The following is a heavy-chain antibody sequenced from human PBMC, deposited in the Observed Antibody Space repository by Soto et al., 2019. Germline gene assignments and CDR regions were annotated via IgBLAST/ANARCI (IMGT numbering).Heavy chain of an antibody. J-gene: IGHJ6*03. CDR2: TIPILGIA. D-gene: IGHD2-2*01. V-gene: IGHV1-69*02. CDR1: GGTFSSYT. Sequence: SVKVSCKASGGTFSSYTISWVRQAPGQGLEWMGRTIPILGIANYAQKFQGRVTITADKSTSTAYMELSSLRSEDTAVYYCARGCRAPGCYYYMDVWGKGTTVTVSS. CDR3: ARGCRAPGCYYYMDV.